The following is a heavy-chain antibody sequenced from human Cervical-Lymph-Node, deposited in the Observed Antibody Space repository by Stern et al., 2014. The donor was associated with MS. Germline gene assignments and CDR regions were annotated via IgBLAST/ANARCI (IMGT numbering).Heavy chain of an antibody. Sequence: VQMGQYGAEVRKPGQSLTISCNISGYTFTDYWIALVRQMPGKGLEWMGDIFPGASDTRYSPSFQGHVTISVDTSINTAYLQWSDLRASDTAMYYCARPHSPGWSYYFDFWGQGTLVAVSS. J-gene: IGHJ4*02. CDR2: IFPGASDT. D-gene: IGHD6-19*01. CDR3: ARPHSPGWSYYFDF. V-gene: IGHV5-51*01. CDR1: GYTFTDYW.